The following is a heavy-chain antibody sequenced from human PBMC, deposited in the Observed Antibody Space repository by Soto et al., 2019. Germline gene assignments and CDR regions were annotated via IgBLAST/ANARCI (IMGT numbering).Heavy chain of an antibody. CDR2: IYPSDSDT. Sequence: GESLKISCKGSGYIFSTSWIGCVRQMSGKGLEWMGTIYPSDSDTRYSPSFQGQVIISADKSTSTAYLQWRSLKASDTAMYYCATRAEYYDFSRGYSGASGQGTLVTVSS. CDR3: ATRAEYYDFSRGYSGA. V-gene: IGHV5-51*01. J-gene: IGHJ5*02. D-gene: IGHD3-3*01. CDR1: GYIFSTSW.